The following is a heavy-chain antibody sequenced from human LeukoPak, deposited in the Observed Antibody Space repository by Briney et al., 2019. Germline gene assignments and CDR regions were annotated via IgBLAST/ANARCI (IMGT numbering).Heavy chain of an antibody. V-gene: IGHV1-46*01. J-gene: IGHJ4*02. CDR2: INPSGTGT. Sequence: ASVKVSCKASGYTITNNYMHWVRQAPGQGLEWMGVINPSGTGTSYAQKFQGRITMTTDTSTSTGYMELRSLRSDDTAVYYCARDLKMGYSSGRYSWGTGSSNDYWGQGTLVTVSS. CDR1: GYTITNNY. CDR3: ARDLKMGYSSGRYSWGTGSSNDY. D-gene: IGHD6-19*01.